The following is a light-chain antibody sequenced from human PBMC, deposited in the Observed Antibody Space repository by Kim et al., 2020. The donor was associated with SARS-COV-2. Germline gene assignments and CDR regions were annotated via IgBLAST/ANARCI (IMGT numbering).Light chain of an antibody. J-gene: IGKJ2*01. CDR3: QQYDDLPRT. CDR2: DAS. V-gene: IGKV1-33*01. CDR1: QDIRNY. Sequence: DIKMTQSPSSLSASVGDRVTITCQASQDIRNYLNWYQQKPGKAPKVLIYDASKLETGVPTRFSGSGSGTDFTFTISSLQPEDIATYYCQQYDDLPRTFGQGTKLEIK.